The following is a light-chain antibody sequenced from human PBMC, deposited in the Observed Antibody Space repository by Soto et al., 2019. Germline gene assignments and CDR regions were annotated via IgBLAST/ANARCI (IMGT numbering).Light chain of an antibody. V-gene: IGKV3-11*01. CDR3: QQYNNWPPIT. CDR2: DAS. CDR1: QSVSSY. Sequence: EIVLTQSPATLSLSPGERATLSCRASQSVSSYLALYQQKPGQAPRLLIYDASNRATGIPARFSGSGSGTDFTLTISSLEPEDFAVYYCQQYNNWPPITFGQGTRLEIK. J-gene: IGKJ5*01.